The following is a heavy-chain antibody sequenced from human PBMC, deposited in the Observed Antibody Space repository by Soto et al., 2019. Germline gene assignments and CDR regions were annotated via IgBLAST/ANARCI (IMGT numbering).Heavy chain of an antibody. J-gene: IGHJ6*02. D-gene: IGHD1-7*01. V-gene: IGHV1-69*12. CDR3: AIDKVRQQLGGNYDYMLDV. CDR1: GGTFSTSA. Sequence: QVQLVQSGAEVKKPGSSVKVSCKSSGGTFSTSAISWVRQAPGQGLEWVGGIMPVFPTPDYAQKFQGRVTITADESTTXTXXELTGLRPDATAVYYCAIDKVRQQLGGNYDYMLDVWGHGTAITDSS. CDR2: IMPVFPTP.